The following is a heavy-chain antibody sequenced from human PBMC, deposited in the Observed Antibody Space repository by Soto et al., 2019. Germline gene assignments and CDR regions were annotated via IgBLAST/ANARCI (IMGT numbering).Heavy chain of an antibody. CDR2: IYYIGSP. Sequence: SETLSLTCTVSGGSISRSSFYWGWIRQPPGKGLEWIANIYYIGSPNYNPSLKSRVTMSLDTSKNQIYLNLSSVTAADTAVYYCARPARQGTVAGDFWGQGTLVTVSS. CDR1: GGSISRSSFY. CDR3: ARPARQGTVAGDF. V-gene: IGHV4-39*01. J-gene: IGHJ4*02. D-gene: IGHD6-19*01.